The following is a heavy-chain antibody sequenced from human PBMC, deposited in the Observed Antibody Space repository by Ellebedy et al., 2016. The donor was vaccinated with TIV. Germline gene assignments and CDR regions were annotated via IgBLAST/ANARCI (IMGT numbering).Heavy chain of an antibody. CDR2: VHHSGTT. CDR1: GYSISSGYY. J-gene: IGHJ4*02. Sequence: MPSETLSLTCIVSGYSISSGYYWGWIRQPPGKGLEWVGSVHHSGTTYYNPSLKSRVTISVDTSKNQFSLKLSSVTAADQAVYYCARDLNIVIVPDAINYWGQGTLVTVSS. V-gene: IGHV4-38-2*02. D-gene: IGHD2-2*01. CDR3: ARDLNIVIVPDAINY.